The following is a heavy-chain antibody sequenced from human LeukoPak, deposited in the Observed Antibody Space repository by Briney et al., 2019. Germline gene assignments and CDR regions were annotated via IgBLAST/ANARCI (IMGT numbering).Heavy chain of an antibody. J-gene: IGHJ6*04. CDR2: IIPIFGTA. Sequence: SVKDSCKATGRTFSSYAINWVRQAPGQALEWMGRIIPIFGTANYAQKFQGRVTITADKSTSTAYMELSSLRSEDTAVYYCASMRLDCSGGSCYVDYYYYGMDVWGKGTTVTVSS. V-gene: IGHV1-69*06. CDR1: GRTFSSYA. D-gene: IGHD2-15*01. CDR3: ASMRLDCSGGSCYVDYYYYGMDV.